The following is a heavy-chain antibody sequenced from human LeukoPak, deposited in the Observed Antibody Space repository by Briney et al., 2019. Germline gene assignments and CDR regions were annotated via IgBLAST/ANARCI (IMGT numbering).Heavy chain of an antibody. CDR1: GGTFSSYA. J-gene: IGHJ4*02. V-gene: IGHV1-69*05. CDR2: IIPIFGTA. Sequence: SVKVSCKASGGTFSSYAISWARQAPGQGLEWMGGIIPIFGTANYAQRFQGRVTITTDESTSTAYMELSSLRSEDTAVYYCARGGDSNYFGNWGQGTLVTVSS. D-gene: IGHD4-11*01. CDR3: ARGGDSNYFGN.